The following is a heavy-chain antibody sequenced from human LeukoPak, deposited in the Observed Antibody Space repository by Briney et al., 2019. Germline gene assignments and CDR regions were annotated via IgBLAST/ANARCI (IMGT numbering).Heavy chain of an antibody. Sequence: PSQTLSLTCAVSGGSISSGGYSWSWIRQPPGKGLEWIGCIYHSGSTYYNPSLKSRVTISVDRSKNQFSLKLSSVTAADTAVYYCASAQGAFDIWGQGTMVTVSS. V-gene: IGHV4-30-2*01. CDR3: ASAQGAFDI. CDR2: IYHSGST. CDR1: GGSISSGGYS. J-gene: IGHJ3*02.